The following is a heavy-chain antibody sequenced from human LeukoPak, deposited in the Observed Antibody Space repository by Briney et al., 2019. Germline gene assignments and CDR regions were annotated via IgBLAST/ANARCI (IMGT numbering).Heavy chain of an antibody. V-gene: IGHV3-33*01. D-gene: IGHD3-3*01. J-gene: IGHJ4*02. CDR1: GFTFSSYG. Sequence: GGSLRLSCAASGFTFSSYGMHWVRQAPGKGLEWVAVIWYDGSNKYYADSVKGRFTISRDDSKNTLYLQMNSLRAEDTAVYYCARDSSYKWLLYNEDYWGQGTLVTVSS. CDR3: ARDSSYKWLLYNEDY. CDR2: IWYDGSNK.